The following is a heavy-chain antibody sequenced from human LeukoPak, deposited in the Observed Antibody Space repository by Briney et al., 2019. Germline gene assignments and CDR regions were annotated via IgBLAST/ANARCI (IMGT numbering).Heavy chain of an antibody. D-gene: IGHD1-1*01. V-gene: IGHV4-34*01. CDR2: INHSGST. J-gene: IGHJ4*02. Sequence: SETLSLTCAVYGGSFIGYYWSWIRQPPGKGLERIGEINHSGSTNYNPSLKSRVTISVDTSRNQFSLKLNSVTAADTAVYYCARDFKGMTTIDYWGQGTLVTVSS. CDR1: GGSFIGYY. CDR3: ARDFKGMTTIDY.